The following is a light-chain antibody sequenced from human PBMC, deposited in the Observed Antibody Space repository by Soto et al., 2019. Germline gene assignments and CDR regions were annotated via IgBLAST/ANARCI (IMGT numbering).Light chain of an antibody. CDR1: QSVSSY. V-gene: IGKV3-11*01. Sequence: EIVLTQSPATLSLSPGERATLSCRASQSVSSYLAWYQQKPGQAPRLLIYDASNRATGIPARFSGSGSGTNYTLTISSLEPEDFAFYYCKQRSNWPITFGQGTRLEIK. CDR2: DAS. CDR3: KQRSNWPIT. J-gene: IGKJ5*01.